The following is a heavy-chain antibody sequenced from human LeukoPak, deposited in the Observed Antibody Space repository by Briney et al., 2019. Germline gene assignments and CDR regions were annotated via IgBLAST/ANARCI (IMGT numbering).Heavy chain of an antibody. CDR1: RGTFNSYA. V-gene: IGHV1-69*06. D-gene: IGHD3-16*01. Sequence: ASVKVSCKASRGTFNSYAISWVRPAPGQGLEWMGGIIPIFGTTNYARTFRGRVTLTADKSTRTAYMELSSLRSEDTAVYYCARDNDSRDPPHFDCWGQGTLVTVSS. CDR3: ARDNDSRDPPHFDC. J-gene: IGHJ4*02. CDR2: IIPIFGTT.